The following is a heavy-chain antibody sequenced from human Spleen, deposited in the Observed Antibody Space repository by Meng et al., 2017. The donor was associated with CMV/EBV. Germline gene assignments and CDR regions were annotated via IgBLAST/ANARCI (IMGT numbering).Heavy chain of an antibody. CDR3: ASNPQQLGGWNNWFDP. D-gene: IGHD6-13*01. Sequence: SETLSLTCTVSGGSISSSSYYWSWIRQPPGKEPEWIGYIYYSGSTNYNPSLKSRVTMSVDASKNQFSLQLSSVTAAATAVCYCASNPQQLGGWNNWFDPWGQGILVTVSS. V-gene: IGHV4-61*01. CDR2: IYYSGST. CDR1: GGSISSSSYY. J-gene: IGHJ5*02.